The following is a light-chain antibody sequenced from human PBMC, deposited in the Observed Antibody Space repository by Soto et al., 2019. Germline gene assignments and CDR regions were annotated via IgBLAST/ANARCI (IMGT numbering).Light chain of an antibody. J-gene: IGKJ1*01. V-gene: IGKV1-27*01. CDR2: GAS. CDR3: QKYNGAPRT. CDR1: QGISNY. Sequence: DIQMTQSPSSLSASIGDRATITCRASQGISNYLAWYQHKAGKVPNLLIYGASTLQSAVPSRFSGSGSGTESTLRISSLQPEDVATSYCQKYNGAPRTFGQGTKVEI.